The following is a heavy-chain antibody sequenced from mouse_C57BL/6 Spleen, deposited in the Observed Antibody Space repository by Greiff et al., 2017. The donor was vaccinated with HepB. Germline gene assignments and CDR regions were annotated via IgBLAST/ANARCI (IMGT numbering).Heavy chain of an antibody. J-gene: IGHJ1*03. Sequence: QVQLKQPGAELVKPGASEKLSCKASGYTFTSYWMHWVKQRPGQGLEWIGMIHPNSGSTNYNEKFKSKATLTVDKSSSTAYMQLSSLTSEDSAVYYCARGGALWLRHWYFDVWGTGTTVTVSS. CDR2: IHPNSGST. D-gene: IGHD2-2*01. CDR1: GYTFTSYW. CDR3: ARGGALWLRHWYFDV. V-gene: IGHV1-64*01.